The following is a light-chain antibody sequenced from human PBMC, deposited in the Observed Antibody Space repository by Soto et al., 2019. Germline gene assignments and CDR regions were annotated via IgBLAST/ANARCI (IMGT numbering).Light chain of an antibody. J-gene: IGLJ1*01. Sequence: QSALTQPASVSGFLGQSITMSCTGSSSDVGTFNLVSWFQQHPGKAPKLLIFEGTKRPSGVSDRFSGSKSGNTASLTISGLQAEDEADYHCCSYAGTRTFWVFGTGTKVTVL. CDR2: EGT. V-gene: IGLV2-23*01. CDR1: SSDVGTFNL. CDR3: CSYAGTRTFWV.